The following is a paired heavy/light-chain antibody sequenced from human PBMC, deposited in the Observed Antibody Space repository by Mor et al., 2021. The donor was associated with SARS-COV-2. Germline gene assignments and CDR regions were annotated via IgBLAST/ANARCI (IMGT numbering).Light chain of an antibody. J-gene: IGLJ2*01. CDR1: SSDVGSYKY. CDR3: SSYTSSSTLV. CDR2: DVS. Sequence: QSALTQPASVSGSPGQSITISCTGTSSDVGSYKYVSWYQHHPGKAPKLMIYDVSNRPSGVSNRFSGSKSGNTASLTISGLQAEDEADYYCSSYTSSSTLVFGGGTKLTVL. V-gene: IGLV2-14*03.
Heavy chain of an antibody. CDR1: GFTFNSYG. D-gene: IGHD3-22*01. Sequence: QVQLVESGGGVVQPGRSLRLSCVVSGFTFNSYGMHWVRQAPGKGLEWVAVIWYDGSNKYYVESVKGRFTISRDNSKNTLYLQMNSLRAEDTAVYYCAKDQDPYYYDSSGRPCWAFDIWGQGTMVTVSS. V-gene: IGHV3-33*06. CDR3: AKDQDPYYYDSSGRPCWAFDI. J-gene: IGHJ3*02. CDR2: IWYDGSNK.